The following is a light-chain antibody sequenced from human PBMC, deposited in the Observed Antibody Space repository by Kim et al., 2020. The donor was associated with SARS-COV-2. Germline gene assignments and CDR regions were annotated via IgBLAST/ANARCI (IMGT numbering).Light chain of an antibody. Sequence: LAPRLLIYYASIRATGIPDRFSGSGSGTDFTLTISRLEPEDFAVYYCQQYGSSPLITFGQGTRLEIK. V-gene: IGKV3D-20*01. J-gene: IGKJ5*01. CDR3: QQYGSSPLIT. CDR2: YAS.